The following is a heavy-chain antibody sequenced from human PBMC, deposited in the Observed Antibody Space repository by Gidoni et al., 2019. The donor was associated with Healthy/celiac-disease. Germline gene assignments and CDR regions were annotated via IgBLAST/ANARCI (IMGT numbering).Heavy chain of an antibody. CDR3: AKELYGDYRGIDY. D-gene: IGHD4-17*01. CDR2: IRFDGSNK. Sequence: QAQLVESGGGVVQPGGSRRLASAATGLTVSSYGMPWVRQAPGKGLEWVAFIRFDGSNKYYADSVKGRFTISRDNSKNTLYLQMNSLRAEDTAVYYCAKELYGDYRGIDYWGQGTLVTVSS. V-gene: IGHV3-30*02. CDR1: GLTVSSYG. J-gene: IGHJ4*02.